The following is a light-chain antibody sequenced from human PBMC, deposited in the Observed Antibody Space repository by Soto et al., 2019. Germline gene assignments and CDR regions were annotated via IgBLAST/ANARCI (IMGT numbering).Light chain of an antibody. Sequence: ETVMTQSPATLSVSPGERATLSCRASQSVSNNLAWYQQKLGQAPRLLIYGASTRAIGIPARFSGSGSGTEFTLTINSLQSEDFAVYYCQQYSKWPPWTFGQGTKVDIK. CDR3: QQYSKWPPWT. V-gene: IGKV3-15*01. J-gene: IGKJ1*01. CDR2: GAS. CDR1: QSVSNN.